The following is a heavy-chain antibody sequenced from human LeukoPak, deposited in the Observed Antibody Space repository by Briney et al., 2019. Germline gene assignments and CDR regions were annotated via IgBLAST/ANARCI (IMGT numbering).Heavy chain of an antibody. V-gene: IGHV1-18*01. CDR2: ISAYNGNT. CDR1: GYTFTSYG. Sequence: ASVRVSCKASGYTFTSYGISWVRQAPGQGLEWMGWISAYNGNTNYAQDLQGRVTMTTDTSTSTAYMELRSLRSDDSAMYYCAITQQLVQVFWFAPWGQRTLVTVSS. D-gene: IGHD6-13*01. CDR3: AITQQLVQVFWFAP. J-gene: IGHJ5*02.